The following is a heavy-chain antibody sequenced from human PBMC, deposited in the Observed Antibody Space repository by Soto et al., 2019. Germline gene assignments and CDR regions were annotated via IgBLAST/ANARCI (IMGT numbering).Heavy chain of an antibody. Sequence: EVQLVETGGGLIQPGGSLRLSCAASGFTVSSNYMSWVRQAPGKGLEWVSVIYSGGSTYYADSVKGRFTISRDNSKNTLYLRINSLRAEDTAVYYCSKNYCSDTSCDYFDYWGQGTLVTVSS. CDR3: SKNYCSDTSCDYFDY. CDR2: IYSGGST. D-gene: IGHD2-2*01. CDR1: GFTVSSNY. V-gene: IGHV3-53*02. J-gene: IGHJ4*02.